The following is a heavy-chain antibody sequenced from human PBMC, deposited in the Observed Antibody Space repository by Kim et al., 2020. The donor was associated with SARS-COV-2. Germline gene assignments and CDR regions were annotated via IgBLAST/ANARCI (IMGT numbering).Heavy chain of an antibody. CDR3: TTNDKYSSSWLYFDY. Sequence: GGSLRLSCAASGFTFSNAWMSWVRQAPGKGLEWVGRIKSKTDGGTTDYAAPVKGRFTISRDDSKNTLYLQMNSLKTEDTAVYYCTTNDKYSSSWLYFDYWGQGTLVTVSS. CDR1: GFTFSNAW. J-gene: IGHJ4*02. V-gene: IGHV3-15*01. D-gene: IGHD6-13*01. CDR2: IKSKTDGGTT.